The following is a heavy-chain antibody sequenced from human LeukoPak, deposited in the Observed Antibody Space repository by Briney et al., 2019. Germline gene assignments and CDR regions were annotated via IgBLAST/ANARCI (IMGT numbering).Heavy chain of an antibody. D-gene: IGHD6-19*01. Sequence: PSETLSLTCAVYGGSFSGYYWSSIRQPPGKGLEWIGEINHSGSTNYNPSLKSRVTISVDTSKNQFSLKLSSVTAADTAAYYCARGRIGYSSGWYWFDYWGQGTLVTVSS. CDR3: ARGRIGYSSGWYWFDY. CDR1: GGSFSGYY. V-gene: IGHV4-34*01. CDR2: INHSGST. J-gene: IGHJ4*02.